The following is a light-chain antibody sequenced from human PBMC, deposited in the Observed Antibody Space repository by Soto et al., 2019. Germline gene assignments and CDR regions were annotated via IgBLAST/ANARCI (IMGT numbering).Light chain of an antibody. Sequence: EIVLTQSPGTLSLSPGERATLSCRASQSVSNNYLAWYQQKPGQAPRLLIYGASNRATGIPDRFTGGGAGTGFTLTISGLEPEDSAVYYCQQFDDSVTFGQGTRLEIK. J-gene: IGKJ5*01. CDR1: QSVSNNY. CDR2: GAS. CDR3: QQFDDSVT. V-gene: IGKV3-20*01.